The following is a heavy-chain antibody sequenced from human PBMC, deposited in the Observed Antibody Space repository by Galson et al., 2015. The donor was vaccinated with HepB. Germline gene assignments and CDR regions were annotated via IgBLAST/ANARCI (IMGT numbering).Heavy chain of an antibody. J-gene: IGHJ4*02. CDR3: ARGESIAVTNTLGAPDS. D-gene: IGHD6-19*01. Sequence: SLRLSCAASGFSFNDYAIHWVRQAPDKGLEWVAIVSYDGTNKYYADSVKGRFTISRDNSKKTLHLGMDSLRVEDTAMYYCARGESIAVTNTLGAPDSWGQGTLVSVSS. V-gene: IGHV3-30*04. CDR1: GFSFNDYA. CDR2: VSYDGTNK.